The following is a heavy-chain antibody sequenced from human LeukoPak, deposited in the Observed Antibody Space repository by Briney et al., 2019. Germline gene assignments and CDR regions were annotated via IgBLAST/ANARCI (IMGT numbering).Heavy chain of an antibody. D-gene: IGHD5-24*01. Sequence: ASMKVSCKASGYTFTGYYMHWVRQAPGQGLEWMGWINPNSGGTKYAQKFQGRVTMTRDTSISTAYMELSRLRSDDTAVYYCARADGDMTTINAWGQGTLVSVSS. CDR1: GYTFTGYY. J-gene: IGHJ5*02. V-gene: IGHV1-2*02. CDR3: ARADGDMTTINA. CDR2: INPNSGGT.